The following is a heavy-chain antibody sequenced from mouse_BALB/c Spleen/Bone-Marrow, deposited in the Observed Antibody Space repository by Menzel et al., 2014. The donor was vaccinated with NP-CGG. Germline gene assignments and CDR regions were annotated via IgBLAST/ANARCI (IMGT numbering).Heavy chain of an antibody. Sequence: DVKLQESGAELVKPGASVKLSCTASGFNIKDTYMHWVKQRPEQGLEWIGRIDPANGNTKYDPKFQGKATITADTSSNTAYLQLSSLTSEDAAVYYCASYMYAWYCDVWAAGTTVTVSS. D-gene: IGHD2-14*01. J-gene: IGHJ1*01. CDR3: ASYMYAWYCDV. CDR1: GFNIKDTY. V-gene: IGHV14-3*02. CDR2: IDPANGNT.